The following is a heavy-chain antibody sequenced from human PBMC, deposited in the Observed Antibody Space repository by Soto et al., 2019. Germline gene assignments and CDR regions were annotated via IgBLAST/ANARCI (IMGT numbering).Heavy chain of an antibody. CDR1: GGSISSGGYY. D-gene: IGHD6-6*01. CDR3: AGDYSSSIAAGNWFDP. Sequence: SETLSLTCTVSGGSISSGGYYWSWIRQHPGKGLEWIGYIYYSGSTYYNPSLKSRVTISVDTSKNQFSLKLSSVTAADTAVYYCAGDYSSSIAAGNWFDPWGQGTLVTVSS. J-gene: IGHJ5*02. CDR2: IYYSGST. V-gene: IGHV4-31*03.